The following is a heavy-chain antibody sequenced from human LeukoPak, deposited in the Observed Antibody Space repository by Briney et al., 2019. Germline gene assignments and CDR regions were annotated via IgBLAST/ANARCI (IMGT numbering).Heavy chain of an antibody. Sequence: GGSLRLSCAASGFTFSSYEMNWVRQAPGKGLEWVSYISSSGSTIYYADSVKGRFTIFRDNAKNSLYLQMNSLIAEDTAVYYWAKLGITMFGGVWGKGTTVTISS. D-gene: IGHD3-10*02. CDR2: ISSSGSTI. J-gene: IGHJ6*04. CDR3: AKLGITMFGGV. CDR1: GFTFSSYE. V-gene: IGHV3-48*03.